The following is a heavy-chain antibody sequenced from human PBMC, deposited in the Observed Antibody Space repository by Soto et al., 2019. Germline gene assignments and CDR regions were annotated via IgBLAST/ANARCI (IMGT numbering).Heavy chain of an antibody. CDR1: GFTFNKYA. Sequence: EVQLLETGGGLVQPGGSLRLSCSLSGFTFNKYAMSWVRQAPGKGLEWVSSFSVRGGRTNYADSVKGRFTLSRDNSKNTLYLQMNSLRAEDTAVYYCAKEADSSGWYGRVDYWGQGTLVTVSS. CDR3: AKEADSSGWYGRVDY. D-gene: IGHD6-19*01. V-gene: IGHV3-23*01. CDR2: FSVRGGRT. J-gene: IGHJ4*02.